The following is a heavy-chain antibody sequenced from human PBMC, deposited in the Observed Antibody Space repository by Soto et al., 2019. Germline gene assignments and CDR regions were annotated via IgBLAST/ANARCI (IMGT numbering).Heavy chain of an antibody. CDR3: ARPYSGAHWGAFDI. CDR1: GGSISSYY. V-gene: IGHV4-59*01. D-gene: IGHD1-26*01. CDR2: IYYSGSS. J-gene: IGHJ3*02. Sequence: QVQLQESGPGLVKPSETLSLTCTVSGGSISSYYWSWIRQPPGKGLEWIGYIYYSGSSNYNPSLKSRVTMSVDTSKNQFSLKLSSVTAADTAVYYCARPYSGAHWGAFDIWGQGTMVTVSS.